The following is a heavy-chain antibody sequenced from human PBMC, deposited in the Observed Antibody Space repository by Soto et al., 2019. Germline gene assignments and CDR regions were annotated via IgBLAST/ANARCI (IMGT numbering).Heavy chain of an antibody. Sequence: GESLKISCKGSGYSFTSYWISWVRQMPGKGLEWMGRIDPSDSYTNYSPSFQGHVTISADKSISTAYLQWSSLKASDTAMYYCARHGGYCSSTSCWGQKPGNRLDPWGQGTLVTVSS. V-gene: IGHV5-10-1*01. J-gene: IGHJ5*02. D-gene: IGHD2-2*01. CDR3: ARHGGYCSSTSCWGQKPGNRLDP. CDR2: IDPSDSYT. CDR1: GYSFTSYW.